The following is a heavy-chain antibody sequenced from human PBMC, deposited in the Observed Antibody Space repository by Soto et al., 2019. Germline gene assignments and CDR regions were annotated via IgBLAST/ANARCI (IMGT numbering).Heavy chain of an antibody. CDR3: ARREITVRGAPLFRRRSSNDAFDM. CDR2: INHSGSS. Sequence: QVQLQQWGAGLLKPSETLSLTCAVYGGPFSAYYWSWIRQPPGKGLEWIGQINHSGSSNYNPSLKSRVTMSVDTSKNQFSLKLRSVTAAETAVYYCARREITVRGAPLFRRRSSNDAFDMWGQGTMVTVSS. D-gene: IGHD3-10*01. V-gene: IGHV4-34*01. CDR1: GGPFSAYY. J-gene: IGHJ3*02.